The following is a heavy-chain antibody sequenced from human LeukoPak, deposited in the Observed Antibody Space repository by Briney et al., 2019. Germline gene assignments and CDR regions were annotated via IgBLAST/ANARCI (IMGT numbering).Heavy chain of an antibody. V-gene: IGHV3-9*01. CDR3: ATYGASTDFDY. D-gene: IGHD4/OR15-4a*01. CDR1: GFTFDDYA. J-gene: IGHJ4*02. CDR2: ISWNSGSI. Sequence: GGSLRLSCAASGFTFDDYAMHWVRQAPGKGLEWVSGISWNSGSIGYADSVKGQFTISRDNGKNSLYLQMNSLRAEDTALYYCATYGASTDFDYWGQGTLVTVSS.